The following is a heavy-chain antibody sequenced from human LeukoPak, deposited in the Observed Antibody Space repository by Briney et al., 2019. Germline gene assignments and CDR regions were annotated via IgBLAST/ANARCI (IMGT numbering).Heavy chain of an antibody. V-gene: IGHV1-18*01. J-gene: IGHJ6*02. CDR1: GYTFTSYG. CDR2: ISPYNGNT. D-gene: IGHD3-3*01. Sequence: ASVKVSCKASGYTFTSYGISWVRQAPGQGLEWMGWISPYNGNTNYAQKLQGRVTMTTDTSTSTAYMELRSLRSDDTAVYYCAREWPAYYDFWSGYSDPHGMDVWGQGTTVTVSS. CDR3: AREWPAYYDFWSGYSDPHGMDV.